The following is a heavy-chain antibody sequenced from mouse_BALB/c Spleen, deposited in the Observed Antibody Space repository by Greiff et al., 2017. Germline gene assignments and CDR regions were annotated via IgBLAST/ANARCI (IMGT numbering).Heavy chain of an antibody. CDR2: ISDGGSYT. V-gene: IGHV5-4*02. CDR3: ARDNGNYGYAMDY. CDR1: GFTFSDYY. D-gene: IGHD2-1*01. Sequence: EVQGVESGGGLVKPGGSLKLSCAASGFTFSDYYMYWVRQTPEKRLEWVATISDGGSYTYYPDSVKGRFTISRDNAKNNLYLQMSSLKSEDTAMYYCARDNGNYGYAMDYWGQGTSVTVSS. J-gene: IGHJ4*01.